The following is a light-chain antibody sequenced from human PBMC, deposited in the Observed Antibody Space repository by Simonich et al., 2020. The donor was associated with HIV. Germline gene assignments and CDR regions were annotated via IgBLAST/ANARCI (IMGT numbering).Light chain of an antibody. V-gene: IGLV2-14*01. CDR2: DVR. CDR1: SRDVGGYNY. CDR3: SSYTSSSTWV. J-gene: IGLJ3*02. Sequence: QSVLTQPASVSGSPGQSITISCTGTSRDVGGYNYGSWYQQHPGKAPKVMIYDVRKRPSGVSNRFSGSKSGNTASLTISGLQAEDEADYYCSSYTSSSTWVFGGGTKLTVL.